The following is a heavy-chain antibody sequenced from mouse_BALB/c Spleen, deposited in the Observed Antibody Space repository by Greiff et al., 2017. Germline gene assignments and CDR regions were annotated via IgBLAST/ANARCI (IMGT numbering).Heavy chain of an antibody. CDR1: GYSITSDYA. CDR3: ARRSNSYAMDY. J-gene: IGHJ4*01. Sequence: EVKLMESGPGLVKPSQSLSLTCTVTGYSITSDYAWNWIRQFPGNKLEWMGYISYSGSTSYNPSLKSRISITRDTSKNQFFLQLNSVTTEDTATYYSARRSNSYAMDYWGQGTSVTGSS. D-gene: IGHD2-5*01. V-gene: IGHV3-2*02. CDR2: ISYSGST.